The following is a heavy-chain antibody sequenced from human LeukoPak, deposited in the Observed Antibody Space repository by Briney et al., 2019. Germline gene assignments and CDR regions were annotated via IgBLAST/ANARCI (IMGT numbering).Heavy chain of an antibody. J-gene: IGHJ4*02. CDR3: ARENAARPGFDY. V-gene: IGHV3-74*01. CDR1: GFTFSSYW. D-gene: IGHD6-6*01. CDR2: INTDGSST. Sequence: GGSLRLSCAASGFTFSSYWMHWARQAPGKGLVWVSRINTDGSSTSYADSVKGRFTISRDNAKNTLYLQMNSLRAEDTAVYYCARENAARPGFDYWGQGTLVTVSS.